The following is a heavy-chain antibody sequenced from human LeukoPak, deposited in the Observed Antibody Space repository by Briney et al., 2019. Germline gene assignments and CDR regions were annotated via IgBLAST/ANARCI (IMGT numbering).Heavy chain of an antibody. V-gene: IGHV4-59*01. J-gene: IGHJ5*02. D-gene: IGHD3-9*01. CDR1: GGSISSYY. CDR3: AREARDYLTIWFDP. Sequence: SETLSLTCTVSGGSISSYYWSWIRQPPGKGLEWIGYIYYSGSTNYNPSLKSRVTISVDTSKNQFSLKLSSVTVADTAVYYCAREARDYLTIWFDPWGQGTLVTVSS. CDR2: IYYSGST.